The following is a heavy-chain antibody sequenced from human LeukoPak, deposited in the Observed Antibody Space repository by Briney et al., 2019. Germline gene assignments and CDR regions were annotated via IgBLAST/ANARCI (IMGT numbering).Heavy chain of an antibody. D-gene: IGHD5-12*01. CDR1: GYTFTSYD. CDR2: MNPNSGNT. Sequence: WASVKVSCKASGYTFTSYDINWVRQATGQGLEWMGWMNPNSGNTGYAQKFQGRVTITRNTSISTAYMELSSLRSEDTAVYYCARGLVDFLEAPYYFDYWGQGTLVTVSS. J-gene: IGHJ4*02. V-gene: IGHV1-8*03. CDR3: ARGLVDFLEAPYYFDY.